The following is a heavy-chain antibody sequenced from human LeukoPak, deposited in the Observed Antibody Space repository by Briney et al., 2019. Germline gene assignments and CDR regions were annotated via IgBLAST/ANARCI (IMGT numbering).Heavy chain of an antibody. Sequence: ASVKVSCKASGYTFTSYDINWVRQATGQGLEWMGWMNPNSGNTGYAQKFQGRVTMTRNTSISTAYMELSSLRSEDTAVYYCARGGELVHYYYGMDVWGQGTTATVSS. CDR3: ARGGELVHYYYGMDV. V-gene: IGHV1-8*01. D-gene: IGHD6-13*01. CDR2: MNPNSGNT. CDR1: GYTFTSYD. J-gene: IGHJ6*02.